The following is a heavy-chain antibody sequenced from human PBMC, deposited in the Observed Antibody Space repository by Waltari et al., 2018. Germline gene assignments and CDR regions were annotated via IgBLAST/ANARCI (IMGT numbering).Heavy chain of an antibody. D-gene: IGHD2-15*01. CDR1: GGTFSSYA. V-gene: IGHV1-69*08. J-gene: IGHJ4*02. CDR3: ARGPPKCSGGSCYLNPDLDY. Sequence: QVQLVQSGAEVKKPGSSVKVSCKASGGTFSSYAISWVRQAPGQRLEWMGRIIPIFGTANYAQKFQGRVTITAVKSTSTAYMELSSLRSEDTAVYYCARGPPKCSGGSCYLNPDLDYWGQGTLVTVSS. CDR2: IIPIFGTA.